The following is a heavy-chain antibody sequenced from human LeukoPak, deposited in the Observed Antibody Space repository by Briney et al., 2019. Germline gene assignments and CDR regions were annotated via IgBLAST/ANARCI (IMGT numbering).Heavy chain of an antibody. J-gene: IGHJ4*02. D-gene: IGHD1-26*01. Sequence: GGSLRLSCAASGFTLSSYWMSWVRQAPGKGLEGVANIKQDGSEKYYVDSVKGRFTISRDNAKNSLYLQMNSLRADDTAVYYCARFGRIGSFTNFDYWGQGTLVTVSS. CDR3: ARFGRIGSFTNFDY. CDR2: IKQDGSEK. V-gene: IGHV3-7*01. CDR1: GFTLSSYW.